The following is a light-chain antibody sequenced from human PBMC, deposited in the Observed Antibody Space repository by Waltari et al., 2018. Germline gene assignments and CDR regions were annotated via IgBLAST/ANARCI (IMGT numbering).Light chain of an antibody. J-gene: IGLJ3*02. CDR1: SSNLGSNY. CDR3: ASWDGSLSGRV. Sequence: QSVLTQPPSASGTPGQRVLISCSGSSSNLGSNYVYWYQQIPGTAPKLLIYKNDQRPSGVPDRFSGSKSCTSASLAISGLRSEDEADYFCASWDGSLSGRVFGGGTKLTVL. CDR2: KND. V-gene: IGLV1-47*01.